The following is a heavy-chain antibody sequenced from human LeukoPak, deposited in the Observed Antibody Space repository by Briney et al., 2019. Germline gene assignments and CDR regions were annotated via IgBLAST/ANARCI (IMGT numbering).Heavy chain of an antibody. CDR3: ARALFYGDYAYYYGMDV. Sequence: SETLSLTCTVSGGSISSYYWSWIRQPPGKGLEWIGYIYYSGSTNYNPSLKSRVTISVDTSKNQFSLKPSSVTAADTAVYYCARALFYGDYAYYYGMDVWGQGTTVTVSS. CDR1: GGSISSYY. V-gene: IGHV4-59*01. J-gene: IGHJ6*02. D-gene: IGHD4-17*01. CDR2: IYYSGST.